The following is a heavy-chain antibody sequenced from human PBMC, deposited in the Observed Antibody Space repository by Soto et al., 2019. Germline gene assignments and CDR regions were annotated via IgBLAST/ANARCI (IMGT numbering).Heavy chain of an antibody. D-gene: IGHD3-3*01. CDR3: ARGADYDFWSGYYNGFDY. CDR2: IIPIFGTA. CDR1: GGTFSSYA. Sequence: SVKVSCKASGGTFSSYAISWVRQAPGQGLEWMGGIIPIFGTANYAQKFQGRVTITADESTSTAYMELSSLRSEDTAVYYCARGADYDFWSGYYNGFDYWGQGTLVTVSS. V-gene: IGHV1-69*13. J-gene: IGHJ4*02.